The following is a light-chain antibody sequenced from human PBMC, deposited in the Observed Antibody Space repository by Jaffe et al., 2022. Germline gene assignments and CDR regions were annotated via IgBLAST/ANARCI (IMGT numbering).Light chain of an antibody. J-gene: IGKJ1*01. V-gene: IGKV3-15*01. CDR3: QHYINWPRT. Sequence: EILLTQSPVTLSVSPGEKATLSCRASQSLNTNLAWYQQKAGQVPRLLIYAASTRATGVPVRFSGSGSGTQFTLTISSLQSDDSAVYYCQHYINWPRTFGQGTTVEIK. CDR1: QSLNTN. CDR2: AAS.